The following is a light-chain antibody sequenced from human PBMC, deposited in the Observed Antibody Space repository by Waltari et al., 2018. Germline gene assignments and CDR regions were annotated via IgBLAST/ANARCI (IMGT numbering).Light chain of an antibody. V-gene: IGKV1-5*03. CDR1: QSISTW. CDR2: KAS. Sequence: DIQMTQSPSTLSASVGDRVTITCRASQSISTWLAWYQQKPGKPPKPLIYKASSLETGVPSRFSGSGSGTEFTLTISSLQPDDFATYYCQQYNSYSYTFGQGTRLEIK. CDR3: QQYNSYSYT. J-gene: IGKJ2*01.